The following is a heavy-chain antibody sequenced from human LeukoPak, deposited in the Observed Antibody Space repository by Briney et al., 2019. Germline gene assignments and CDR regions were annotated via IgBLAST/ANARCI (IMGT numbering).Heavy chain of an antibody. J-gene: IGHJ5*02. Sequence: SETLSLTCSVSGGSISSYYWSWIRQPAGKGLEWIGRIYSSGTITYNPSLQSRVTMSVDTSKNEFSLKMSSVTAADTAVYYCARDSGTTGEVKFDPWGQGTLVAVSS. D-gene: IGHD3-10*01. CDR3: ARDSGTTGEVKFDP. CDR1: GGSISSYY. CDR2: IYSSGTI. V-gene: IGHV4-4*07.